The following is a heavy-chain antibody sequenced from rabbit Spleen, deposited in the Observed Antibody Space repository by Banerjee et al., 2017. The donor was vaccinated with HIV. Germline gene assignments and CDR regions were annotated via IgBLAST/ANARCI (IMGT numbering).Heavy chain of an antibody. J-gene: IGHJ6*01. Sequence: EESGGDLVKPGASLTLTCTASGFSFSSSDYMCWVRQAPGKGLELIACIGISSGSTYFAAWAKGRFTISKASSTSVTLQMTSLTAADTATYFCARDAATSFSSYGMDLWCQGTLVTVS. V-gene: IGHV1S40*01. CDR1: GFSFSSSDY. CDR3: ARDAATSFSSYGMDL. CDR2: IGISSGST. D-gene: IGHD8-1*01.